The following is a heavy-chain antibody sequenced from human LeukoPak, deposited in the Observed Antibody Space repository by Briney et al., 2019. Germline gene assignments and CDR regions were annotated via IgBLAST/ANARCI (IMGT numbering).Heavy chain of an antibody. Sequence: SVKVSCKASGGTFSSYAISWVRQAPGQGLEWKGGIIPIFGTANYAQKFQGRVTITADESTSTAYMELSSLRSEDTAVYYCASYYDSSGYLTLDYWGQGTLVTVSS. D-gene: IGHD3-22*01. V-gene: IGHV1-69*13. CDR1: GGTFSSYA. CDR2: IIPIFGTA. J-gene: IGHJ4*02. CDR3: ASYYDSSGYLTLDY.